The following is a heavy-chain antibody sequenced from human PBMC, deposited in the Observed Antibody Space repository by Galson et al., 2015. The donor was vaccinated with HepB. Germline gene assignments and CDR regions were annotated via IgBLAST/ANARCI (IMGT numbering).Heavy chain of an antibody. D-gene: IGHD5-24*01. J-gene: IGHJ4*02. V-gene: IGHV5-10-1*01. CDR1: GFSFTTYW. Sequence: QSGAEVKKPGESLRISCKGSGFSFTTYWITWVRQMPGKGLEWMGRIDPSDSYTNYSPSFQGHVTISADKSISTAYLQWGSLKASDTPMYYCARLEGYTHFDYWGQGTLVTVSS. CDR2: IDPSDSYT. CDR3: ARLEGYTHFDY.